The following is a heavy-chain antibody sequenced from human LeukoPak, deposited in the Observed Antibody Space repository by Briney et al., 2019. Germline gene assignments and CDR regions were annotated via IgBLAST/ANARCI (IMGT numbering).Heavy chain of an antibody. D-gene: IGHD3-10*01. CDR2: IYYSGST. CDR1: GGSINSNSYY. Sequence: SETLSLTCTVSGGSINSNSYYWGWIRQPPGKGLEWIGSIYYSGSTYYNPSLKSRVTISVDTSKNQFSLKLSAVTAADTAMYYCAASLWFGIYPDYWGQGSLVTVSS. V-gene: IGHV4-39*07. CDR3: AASLWFGIYPDY. J-gene: IGHJ4*02.